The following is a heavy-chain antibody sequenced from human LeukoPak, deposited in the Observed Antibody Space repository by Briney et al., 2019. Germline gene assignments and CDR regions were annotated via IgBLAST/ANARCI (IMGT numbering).Heavy chain of an antibody. CDR2: ISWNSGSI. J-gene: IGHJ4*02. CDR1: GFTFDDYA. CDR3: AKAGEAAAGSFFDY. V-gene: IGHV3-9*01. D-gene: IGHD6-13*01. Sequence: GGSLRLSCAASGFTFDDYAMHWVRQAPGKGLEWVSGISWNSGSIGYADSVKGRFTISRDNAKNSLYLQMNSLRAEDTALYYCAKAGEAAAGSFFDYWGQGTLVTVSS.